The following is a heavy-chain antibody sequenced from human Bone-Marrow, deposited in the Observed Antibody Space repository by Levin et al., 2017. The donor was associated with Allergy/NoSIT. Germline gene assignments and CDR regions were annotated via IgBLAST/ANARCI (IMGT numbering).Heavy chain of an antibody. Sequence: GESLKISCSASGFTFYSYAMNWVRQAPGKGLEWVASISGSGGTTYYADPVKGRFTISRDNSRNKLYLEMNILRAADTAVYYCARERITGTTWGGIYGMAVWGQGTTVTVSS. J-gene: IGHJ6*02. CDR3: ARERITGTTWGGIYGMAV. CDR2: ISGSGGTT. V-gene: IGHV3-23*01. D-gene: IGHD1-7*01. CDR1: GFTFYSYA.